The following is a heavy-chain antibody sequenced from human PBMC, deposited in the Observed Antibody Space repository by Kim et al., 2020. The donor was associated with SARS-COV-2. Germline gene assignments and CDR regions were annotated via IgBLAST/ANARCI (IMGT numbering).Heavy chain of an antibody. J-gene: IGHJ5*02. D-gene: IGHD4-4*01. CDR3: AKDPFYDYTYTWFDP. V-gene: IGHV3-23*01. Sequence: DAVQGRFTISRDNSKNTLYLRLGSLLADDTAIYYCAKDPFYDYTYTWFDPWGQGTLVTVSS.